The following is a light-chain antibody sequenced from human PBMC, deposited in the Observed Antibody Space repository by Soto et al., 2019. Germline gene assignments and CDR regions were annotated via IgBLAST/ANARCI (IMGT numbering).Light chain of an antibody. CDR3: QQYGSPWT. CDR1: QSVSSSY. V-gene: IGKV3-20*01. J-gene: IGKJ1*01. Sequence: EIVLTQSPGTLSLSPGVRATLSCRASQSVSSSYLAWYQQKPGQAPRLLIYGASSRATGIPDRFSGSGSGTDFTLTISRLEPEDFAVYYCQQYGSPWTFGQGTKVEIK. CDR2: GAS.